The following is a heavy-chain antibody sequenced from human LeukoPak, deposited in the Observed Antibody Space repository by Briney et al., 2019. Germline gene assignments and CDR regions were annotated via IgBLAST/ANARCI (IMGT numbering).Heavy chain of an antibody. CDR2: ISAYNGNT. CDR1: GYTFTSYG. CDR3: ARDLTY. Sequence: GAPVKVSCKASGYTFTSYGIIWVRQAPGQGLEWMGWISAYNGNTDYSQNLQGRVTMTTDTSTNTAYMELRSLRSDDTAVYYCARDLTYWGQGTLVTVSS. V-gene: IGHV1-18*01. J-gene: IGHJ4*02.